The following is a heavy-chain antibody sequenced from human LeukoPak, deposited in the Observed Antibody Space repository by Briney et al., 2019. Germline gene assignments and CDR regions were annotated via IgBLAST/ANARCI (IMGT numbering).Heavy chain of an antibody. CDR1: GFTFSSYS. CDR3: ARDYSNYGLNYYMDL. J-gene: IGHJ6*03. D-gene: IGHD4-11*01. CDR2: ISSSSSYI. V-gene: IGHV3-21*01. Sequence: PGGSLRLSCAASGFTFSSYSMNWVRQAPGKGLDWVSSISSSSSYIYYADSVKGRFTISRDNAKNSLYLQMNSLRAEDTAVYYCARDYSNYGLNYYMDLWGKGTTVTVFS.